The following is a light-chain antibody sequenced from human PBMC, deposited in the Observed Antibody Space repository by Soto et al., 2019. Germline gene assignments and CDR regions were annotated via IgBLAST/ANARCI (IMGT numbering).Light chain of an antibody. CDR2: AAS. CDR3: QQSYSPLWT. J-gene: IGKJ1*01. V-gene: IGKV1-39*01. CDR1: QSISNY. Sequence: IHITHSPATLSSSVLDIVTITCRASQSISNYLNWYQHKAGKAPKVLIYAASSLQRGVPSRFSGSGSGTDFTLIISSLQPEDFATYYCQQSYSPLWTFGQGTKVDI.